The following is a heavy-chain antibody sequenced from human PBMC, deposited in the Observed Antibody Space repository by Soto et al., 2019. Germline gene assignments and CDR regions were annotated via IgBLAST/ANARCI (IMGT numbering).Heavy chain of an antibody. Sequence: SETLSLTCAVSGYSISSSNWWGWIRQPPGKGLEWIGYIYYSGSTYYNPSLKSRVTMSVDTSKNQFSLKLSSVTAVDTAVYYCARTMETIFGVGFDYWGQGTLVTVSS. J-gene: IGHJ4*02. V-gene: IGHV4-28*01. CDR1: GYSISSSNW. CDR3: ARTMETIFGVGFDY. CDR2: IYYSGST. D-gene: IGHD3-3*01.